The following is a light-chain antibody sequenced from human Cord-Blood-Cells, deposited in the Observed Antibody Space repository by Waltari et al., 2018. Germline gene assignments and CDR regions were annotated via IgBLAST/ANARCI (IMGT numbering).Light chain of an antibody. Sequence: AIRMTQAPSSLSASTGAKVPTTCRARQGISSSLAWYQQKPGKAPKLLIYAASTVQSGVPSMFSGSGSGTDFTLTISCLQSEDFATYYCQQYYSYPWTFGQGTKVEVK. CDR1: QGISSS. J-gene: IGKJ1*01. CDR2: AAS. V-gene: IGKV1-8*01. CDR3: QQYYSYPWT.